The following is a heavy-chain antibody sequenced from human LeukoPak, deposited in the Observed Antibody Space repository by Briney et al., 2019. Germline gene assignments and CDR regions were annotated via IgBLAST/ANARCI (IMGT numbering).Heavy chain of an antibody. CDR2: IYSGGST. J-gene: IGHJ6*03. CDR3: ARDSTSWSHYYYMDV. D-gene: IGHD2-2*01. CDR1: GFTVSSNY. Sequence: GGSLRLSCAASGFTVSSNYMSWVRQAPGKGLEWVSVIYSGGSTYYADSVKGRFTISRDNSKNTLYLQVNSLRAEDTAVYYCARDSTSWSHYYYMDVWGKGTTVTVSS. V-gene: IGHV3-53*01.